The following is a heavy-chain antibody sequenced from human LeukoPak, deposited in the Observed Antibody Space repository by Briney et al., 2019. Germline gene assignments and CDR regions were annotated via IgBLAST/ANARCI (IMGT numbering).Heavy chain of an antibody. D-gene: IGHD3-10*01. CDR3: AREPQLDY. CDR2: ISSSGSTI. V-gene: IGHV3-48*03. CDR1: GFTFSSYE. J-gene: IGHJ4*02. Sequence: GGSLRLSCAASGFTFSSYEMNWVRQAPGKGLEWISYISSSGSTIYYADSVKGRFTIPRDNAKDSLYLQMNSLRAEDTAVYYCAREPQLDYWGQGTLVTVSS.